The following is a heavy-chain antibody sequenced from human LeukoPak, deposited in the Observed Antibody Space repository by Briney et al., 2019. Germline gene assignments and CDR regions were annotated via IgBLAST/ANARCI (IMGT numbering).Heavy chain of an antibody. CDR3: ARDLTSSSTAYFQH. D-gene: IGHD6-6*01. CDR2: ISWNSGVK. V-gene: IGHV3-9*01. CDR1: GFDFGDYA. J-gene: IGHJ1*01. Sequence: GGSLRLSCVGSGFDFGDYAMHWVRQVPGKGLEWVASISWNSGVKGYADSVKGRFTISRDDAKSSVYLQMNSLRAEDTAVYYCARDLTSSSTAYFQHWGQGTLVTVSS.